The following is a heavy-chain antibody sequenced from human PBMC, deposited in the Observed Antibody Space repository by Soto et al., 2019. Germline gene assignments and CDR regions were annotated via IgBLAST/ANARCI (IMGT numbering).Heavy chain of an antibody. Sequence: PSETLSLTCAVYGGSFSGYYWSWIRQPPGKGLEWIGEINHSGSTNYNPSLKSRVTISVDTSKNQFSLKMSSVTAADTAVYYCARGASIVGATSAGYYYYGMDVWGQGTTVTVS. D-gene: IGHD1-26*01. CDR2: INHSGST. J-gene: IGHJ6*02. V-gene: IGHV4-34*01. CDR3: ARGASIVGATSAGYYYYGMDV. CDR1: GGSFSGYY.